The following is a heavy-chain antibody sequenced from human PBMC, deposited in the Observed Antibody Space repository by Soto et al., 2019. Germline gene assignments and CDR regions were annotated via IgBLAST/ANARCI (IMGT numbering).Heavy chain of an antibody. J-gene: IGHJ6*02. CDR3: ARGYYYDSSGLYGMDV. CDR1: GYTFTSYG. D-gene: IGHD3-22*01. Sequence: ASVKVSCKASGYTFTSYGISWVRQAPGQGLEWMGWISAYNGNTNYAQKLQGRVTMTTDTSTSTAYMELRSLRSEDTAVYYSARGYYYDSSGLYGMDVWGQGTTVTVSS. V-gene: IGHV1-18*01. CDR2: ISAYNGNT.